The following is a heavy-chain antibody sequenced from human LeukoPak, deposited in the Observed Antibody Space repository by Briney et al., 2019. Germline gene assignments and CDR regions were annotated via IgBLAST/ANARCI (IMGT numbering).Heavy chain of an antibody. Sequence: GGSLRLSCAASGFTFSSYAMSWVRQAPGKGLEWVSAINSAGSTYYGDSVRGRFTISRDNSKNVLYLQMNSLRAEDTAVYYCAKYAPPTTVVTRFFDYWGQGSLVTVSS. CDR1: GFTFSSYA. CDR3: AKYAPPTTVVTRFFDY. D-gene: IGHD4-23*01. V-gene: IGHV3-23*01. CDR2: INSAGST. J-gene: IGHJ4*02.